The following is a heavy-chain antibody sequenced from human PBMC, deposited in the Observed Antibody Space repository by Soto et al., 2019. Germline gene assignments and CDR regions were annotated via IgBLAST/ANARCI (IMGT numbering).Heavy chain of an antibody. CDR1: GDSISTYY. V-gene: IGHV4-59*01. J-gene: IGHJ4*02. D-gene: IGHD3-16*01. CDR2: IYYSGST. CDR3: ARGLREWELTFDY. Sequence: QVQLQESGPGLVKPSETLSLTCTVSGDSISTYYWSWIRQPPGKGLECIGYIYYSGSTSSNPSLESRVTISVDTSKNQFSLKLSSLTAADTAVYYCARGLREWELTFDYWGQGSLVTVSS.